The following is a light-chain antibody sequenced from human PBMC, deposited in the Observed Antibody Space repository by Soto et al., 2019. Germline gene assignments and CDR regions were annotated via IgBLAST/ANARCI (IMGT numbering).Light chain of an antibody. Sequence: GDSVTVTCRASQSINLYLNWYQQKPGKAPTLLIYGASTLQSGVPSRFSGGGSRTDFTLTISSLQTEDFATYYCQLSYRSPYTFGQGTKLEI. J-gene: IGKJ2*01. CDR3: QLSYRSPYT. V-gene: IGKV1-39*01. CDR1: QSINLY. CDR2: GAS.